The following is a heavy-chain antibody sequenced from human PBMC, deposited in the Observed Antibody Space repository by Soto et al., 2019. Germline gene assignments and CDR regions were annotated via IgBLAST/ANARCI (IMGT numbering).Heavy chain of an antibody. V-gene: IGHV3-30*18. D-gene: IGHD3-3*01. J-gene: IGHJ4*02. Sequence: ESGGGVVQPGRSLRLSCAASGFTFSSYGMHWVRQAPGKGLEWVAVISYDGSNKYYADSVKGRFTISRDNSKNTLYLQMNSLRAEDTAVYYCAKDHVTIFGGEFDYWGQGTLVTVSS. CDR2: ISYDGSNK. CDR1: GFTFSSYG. CDR3: AKDHVTIFGGEFDY.